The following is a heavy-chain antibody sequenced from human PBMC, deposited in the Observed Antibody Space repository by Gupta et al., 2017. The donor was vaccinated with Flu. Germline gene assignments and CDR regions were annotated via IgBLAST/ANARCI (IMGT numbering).Heavy chain of an antibody. Sequence: EVQLLESGGGLLQPGGSLRLSCAASGFTVSCHALRWPPQAPGKGLEWVSAISGGGGSTYYADSVKGRFTISRDNSKNTLYLQMNSLRAEDTAVYYCAKTLGRMLKNAFDIWGQGTMVTVSS. CDR1: GFTVSCHA. CDR3: AKTLGRMLKNAFDI. D-gene: IGHD2-8*01. J-gene: IGHJ3*02. V-gene: IGHV3-23*01. CDR2: ISGGGGST.